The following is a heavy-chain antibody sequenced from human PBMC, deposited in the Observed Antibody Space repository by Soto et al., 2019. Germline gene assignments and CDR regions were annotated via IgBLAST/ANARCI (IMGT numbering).Heavy chain of an antibody. CDR2: INHSGSA. D-gene: IGHD1-26*01. Sequence: QVQLQQSGAGLLKPSETLSLTCAVYGGSFSDYIWTWIRQTPGKGLQWIGQINHSGSANYNPSLKSRVTTSVHTSNSQFSLELGSVTAADTAVYYCARGLISGSHYSGGWYYFDSWGQGTQVTVSS. CDR1: GGSFSDYI. V-gene: IGHV4-34*01. J-gene: IGHJ4*02. CDR3: ARGLISGSHYSGGWYYFDS.